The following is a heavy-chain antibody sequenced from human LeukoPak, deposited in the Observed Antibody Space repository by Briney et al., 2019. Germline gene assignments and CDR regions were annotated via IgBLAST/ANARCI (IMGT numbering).Heavy chain of an antibody. V-gene: IGHV3-66*01. Sequence: GGSLRLSCAAPRFTVSSNYMSWVRQAPGKGLEWVSVIYSGGRTYYADSVKGRFTISRDNSKNTLYLRMNSLRVEDTAVYYCARGRFLEWLDAFDIWGQGTMVTVSS. CDR1: RFTVSSNY. D-gene: IGHD3-3*01. J-gene: IGHJ3*02. CDR3: ARGRFLEWLDAFDI. CDR2: IYSGGRT.